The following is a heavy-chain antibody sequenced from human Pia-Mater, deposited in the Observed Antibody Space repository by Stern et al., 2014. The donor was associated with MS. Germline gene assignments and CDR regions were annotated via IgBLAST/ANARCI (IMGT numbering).Heavy chain of an antibody. CDR3: ARGGGVWLNSGMDV. J-gene: IGHJ6*02. CDR2: INYSGST. D-gene: IGHD5-12*01. V-gene: IGHV4-31*03. CDR1: GGSISSGGYY. Sequence: VQLVESGPGLVKPSQTLSLTCTVSGGSISSGGYYWSWIRQHPGKGLEWIGYINYSGSTYYNPSIKSRGTISVDTSKNQFSLKLSSVTAADTAVYYCARGGGVWLNSGMDVWGQGTTVTVSS.